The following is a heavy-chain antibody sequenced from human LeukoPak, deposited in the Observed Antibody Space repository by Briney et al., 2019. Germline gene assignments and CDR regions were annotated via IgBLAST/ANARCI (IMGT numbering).Heavy chain of an antibody. CDR1: GFTFSNYW. Sequence: PGGSLRLSCAASGFTFSNYWMSWVRQAPGKGPEWMGNIKEDGSEAYYVDSVKGRFTISRDNAQNSLYLHMHSLRVEDTAVYYCARDPYVPNFDYWGQGTLVTVSS. CDR2: IKEDGSEA. V-gene: IGHV3-7*03. J-gene: IGHJ4*02. D-gene: IGHD3-10*02. CDR3: ARDPYVPNFDY.